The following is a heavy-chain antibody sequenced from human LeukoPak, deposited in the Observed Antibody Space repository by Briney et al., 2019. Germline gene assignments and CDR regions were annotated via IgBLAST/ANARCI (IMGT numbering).Heavy chain of an antibody. D-gene: IGHD2-2*01. CDR3: ASAYHGAFDI. J-gene: IGHJ3*02. V-gene: IGHV4-31*03. Sequence: SETLSLTCTVSGGSISSGGYYWSWIRQHPGKGLEWIGYIYYNGSTYYNPSLKSRVTISVDTSKNQFSLKLSSVTAADTAVYYCASAYHGAFDIWGQGTMVTVSS. CDR1: GGSISSGGYY. CDR2: IYYNGST.